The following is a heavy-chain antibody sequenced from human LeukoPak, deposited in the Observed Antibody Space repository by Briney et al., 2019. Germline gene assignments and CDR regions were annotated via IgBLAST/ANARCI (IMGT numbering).Heavy chain of an antibody. CDR3: ARDLWSPVDS. CDR2: ISSSSIYI. V-gene: IGHV3-21*01. Sequence: GGSLRLSCAASGFTFSSYNMNWVRQAPGKGLEWVSCISSSSIYIYYADSVKGRFTISRDNAKNSLYLQMNSLRAEDTAVYYCARDLWSPVDSWGQGTLVTVSS. CDR1: GFTFSSYN. D-gene: IGHD2-21*01. J-gene: IGHJ4*02.